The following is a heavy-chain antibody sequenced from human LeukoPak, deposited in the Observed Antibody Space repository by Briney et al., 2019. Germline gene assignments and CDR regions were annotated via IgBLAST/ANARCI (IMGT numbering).Heavy chain of an antibody. D-gene: IGHD1-26*01. CDR3: ARDLRSYPDY. J-gene: IGHJ4*02. Sequence: AASMKVSCKVSGYTFTSYGISWVRQAPGQGLEWMGWISAYNGNTNYAQKLQGRVTMTTDTSTSTAYMELRSLRSDDTAVYYCARDLRSYPDYWAREPWSPSPQ. CDR2: ISAYNGNT. V-gene: IGHV1-18*01. CDR1: GYTFTSYG.